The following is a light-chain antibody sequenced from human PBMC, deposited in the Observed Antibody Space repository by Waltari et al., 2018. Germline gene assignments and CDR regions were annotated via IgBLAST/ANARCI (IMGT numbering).Light chain of an antibody. CDR1: TLGNRY. CDR2: QDN. J-gene: IGLJ2*01. Sequence: SYELTQSPSVSVSPGLTASITCAGDTLGNRYVTWYQQKPGPSPVLVIYQDNRRPSWIPERFSGSNSGNTATLTISGTQAMDEADYYCQAWDSSTAVFGGGTKLTVL. V-gene: IGLV3-1*01. CDR3: QAWDSSTAV.